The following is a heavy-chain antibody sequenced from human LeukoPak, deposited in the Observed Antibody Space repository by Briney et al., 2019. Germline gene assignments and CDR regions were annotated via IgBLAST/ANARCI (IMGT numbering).Heavy chain of an antibody. D-gene: IGHD2-15*01. CDR3: AKGACSGGSCYRFDY. CDR2: ISSSSSYI. J-gene: IGHJ4*02. Sequence: GGSLRLSCAASGFTFSSYSMNWVRQAPGKGLEWVSSISSSSSYIYYADSVKGRFTISGDNSKNTLYLQMNSLRAEDTAVYYCAKGACSGGSCYRFDYWGQGTLVTVSS. V-gene: IGHV3-21*04. CDR1: GFTFSSYS.